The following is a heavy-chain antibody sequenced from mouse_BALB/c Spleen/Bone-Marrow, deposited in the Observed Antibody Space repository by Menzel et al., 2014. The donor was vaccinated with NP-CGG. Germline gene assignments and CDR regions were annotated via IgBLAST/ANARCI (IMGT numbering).Heavy chain of an antibody. V-gene: IGHV3-2*02. CDR2: ISYSGGT. Sequence: VQLKQSGPGLVKPSQSLSLTCTVTGYSITSDYAWNWIRQFPGNKLEWMGYISYSGGTNYKPSLKSRISITRDTSKNLFFLHLNSVTTEDTATYYCARVYYYRYWYFDVWGAGTTVTVSS. D-gene: IGHD2-14*01. CDR3: ARVYYYRYWYFDV. J-gene: IGHJ1*01. CDR1: GYSITSDYA.